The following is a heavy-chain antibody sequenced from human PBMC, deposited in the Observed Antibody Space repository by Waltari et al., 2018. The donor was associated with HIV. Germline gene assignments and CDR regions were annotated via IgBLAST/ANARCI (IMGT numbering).Heavy chain of an antibody. CDR3: AKDGPLNGAVGYYGMDV. D-gene: IGHD6-19*01. V-gene: IGHV3-23*01. Sequence: QAPGKGLEWVSAICGSGGSTYYADSVKGRFTISRDNSKNTLYLQMNSLRAEDTAVYYCAKDGPLNGAVGYYGMDVWGQGTTVTVSS. J-gene: IGHJ6*02. CDR2: ICGSGGST.